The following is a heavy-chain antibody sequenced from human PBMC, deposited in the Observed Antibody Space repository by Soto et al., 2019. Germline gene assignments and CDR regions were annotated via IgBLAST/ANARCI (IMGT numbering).Heavy chain of an antibody. Sequence: LSVTGSVCGDCISIVDYFWDRIRQNPGQAREYIGYIYKSKTTYYNPSFESRVAISLDTSKSQFSLNVTSMTAAYTAVYFSPRGRYCLPGRSFPTCFDSWGQGTRVTSPQ. CDR1: GDCISIVDYF. CDR2: IYKSKTT. V-gene: IGHV4-30-4*01. D-gene: IGHD2-15*01. CDR3: PRGRYCLPGRSFPTCFDS. J-gene: IGHJ5*01.